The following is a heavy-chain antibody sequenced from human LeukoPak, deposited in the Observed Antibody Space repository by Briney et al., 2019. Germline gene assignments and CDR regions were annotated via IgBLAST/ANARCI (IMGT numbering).Heavy chain of an antibody. J-gene: IGHJ4*02. CDR3: ARGSAVTGLDY. D-gene: IGHD4-11*01. V-gene: IGHV3-21*01. CDR2: ISSSSSYI. CDR1: GFTFSSYS. Sequence: PGGSLRLSCAASGFTFSSYSMNWVRQAPGKGLEWVASISSSSSYIYYADSVKGRFTISIDNAKNSLYLQMNSLRAEDTAVYYCARGSAVTGLDYWGQGTLVTVSS.